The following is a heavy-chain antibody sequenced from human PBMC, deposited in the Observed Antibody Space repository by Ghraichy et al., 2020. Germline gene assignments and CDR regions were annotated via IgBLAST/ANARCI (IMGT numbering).Heavy chain of an antibody. Sequence: GGSLRLSCTASGFTFGDYAMSWFRQAPGKGLEWVGFIRSKAYGGTTEYAASVKGRFTISRDDSKSIAYLQMNSLKTEDTAVYYCTSPHYGPVEADYWGQGTLVTVSS. CDR3: TSPHYGPVEADY. CDR1: GFTFGDYA. V-gene: IGHV3-49*03. J-gene: IGHJ4*02. D-gene: IGHD3-10*01. CDR2: IRSKAYGGTT.